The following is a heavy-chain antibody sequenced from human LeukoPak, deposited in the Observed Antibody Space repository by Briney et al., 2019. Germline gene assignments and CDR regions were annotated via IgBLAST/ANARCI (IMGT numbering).Heavy chain of an antibody. CDR2: IYYSGST. Sequence: SETLSLTCTVSGGSISSYYWSWIRQPPGRGLEWIGYIYYSGSTNYNPSLKSRVTISVDTSKNQFSLKLSSVTAADTAVYYCARDSADYALDYWGQGTLVTVSS. J-gene: IGHJ4*02. CDR3: ARDSADYALDY. V-gene: IGHV4-59*01. D-gene: IGHD4-17*01. CDR1: GGSISSYY.